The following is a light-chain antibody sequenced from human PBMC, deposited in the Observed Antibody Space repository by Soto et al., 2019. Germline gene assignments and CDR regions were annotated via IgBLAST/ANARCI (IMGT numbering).Light chain of an antibody. CDR3: ATWDDSLNARGV. Sequence: QLVLTQPPSASGTPGQRVTISCSGSRSNIGNNAVTWYQQFPGTAPKLLIYNNNQRPSGVPDRFSGSKSGTSASLAISGLQSEDEADYSCATWDDSLNARGVFGGGTKLTVL. CDR2: NNN. J-gene: IGLJ3*02. V-gene: IGLV1-44*01. CDR1: RSNIGNNA.